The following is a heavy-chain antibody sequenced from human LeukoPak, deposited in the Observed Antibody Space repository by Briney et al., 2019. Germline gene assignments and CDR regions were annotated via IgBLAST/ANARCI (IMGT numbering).Heavy chain of an antibody. J-gene: IGHJ6*03. CDR3: ARGPYYDFWSGYPYMDV. CDR1: GGSISRCASC. Sequence: SETLSLTCTVSGGSISRCASCWSWIRQRPGKGLEWIGYMYYDGSTYSNPSLKSRLTRSVDTSKNQFSLKLSSVTAADTAVYHWARGPYYDFWSGYPYMDVWGKGTTVTVSS. V-gene: IGHV4-31*03. D-gene: IGHD3-3*01. CDR2: MYYDGST.